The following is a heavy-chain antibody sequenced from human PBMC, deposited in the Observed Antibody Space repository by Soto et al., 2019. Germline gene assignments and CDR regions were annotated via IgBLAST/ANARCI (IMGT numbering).Heavy chain of an antibody. V-gene: IGHV3-30-3*01. CDR1: GFTFTSYA. CDR3: ARGGGVPGNAYGMDV. D-gene: IGHD1-1*01. Sequence: QVQLVESGGGVVQPGRSLRLSCAASGFTFTSYAMDWVRQAPGKGLEWVAVTSFDGSKKYYADSVKGRFTISRDNSKNRGYLKRTSLRAEDPAVYYCARGGGVPGNAYGMDVWGQGTTVTVSS. J-gene: IGHJ6*02. CDR2: TSFDGSKK.